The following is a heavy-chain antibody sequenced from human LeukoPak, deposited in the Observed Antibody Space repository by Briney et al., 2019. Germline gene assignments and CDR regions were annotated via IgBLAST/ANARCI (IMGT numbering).Heavy chain of an antibody. D-gene: IGHD3-10*01. CDR1: GHSVSSNSAA. V-gene: IGHV6-1*01. Sequence: SHTLSLTCAMSGHSVSSNSAAWNWIRQSPSRGLEWLGRTYYRSKWYNDYAVSVKSRITINPDTSKNQFSLQLNSVTPEDTAVYYCARERGSYWGHYYYYGMDAWGQGTTVTVSS. J-gene: IGHJ6*02. CDR3: ARERGSYWGHYYYYGMDA. CDR2: TYYRSKWYN.